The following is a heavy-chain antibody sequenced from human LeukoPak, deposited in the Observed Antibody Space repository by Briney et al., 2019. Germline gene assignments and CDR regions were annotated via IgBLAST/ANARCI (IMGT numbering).Heavy chain of an antibody. V-gene: IGHV3-30*18. CDR2: ISFDVSNK. CDR1: GFIFSCYG. Sequence: GGSRRLSCAAAGFIFSCYGMDWVRQAPGKGLGWEAVISFDVSNKYYGDSVKGRLSISRDNSKNTLYLKMNSLIAEHTAVYYCTKDAAKRFADSYYYYYGMPLWRKGATVTVSS. J-gene: IGHJ6*04. CDR3: TKDAAKRFADSYYYYYGMPL. D-gene: IGHD3-10*01.